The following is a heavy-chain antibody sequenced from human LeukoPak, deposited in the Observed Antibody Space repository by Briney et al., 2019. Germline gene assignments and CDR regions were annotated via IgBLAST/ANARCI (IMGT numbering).Heavy chain of an antibody. Sequence: SVKVSCKASGGTFSSYAISWVRQAPGQGLEWMGGIIPIFGTANYAQKFQGRVTITADESTSTAYMELSSLRSEDTAVYYCATHPPKVCTGGSCTDYWGQGTLVTVSS. CDR2: IIPIFGTA. CDR1: GGTFSSYA. J-gene: IGHJ4*02. V-gene: IGHV1-69*13. CDR3: ATHPPKVCTGGSCTDY. D-gene: IGHD2-15*01.